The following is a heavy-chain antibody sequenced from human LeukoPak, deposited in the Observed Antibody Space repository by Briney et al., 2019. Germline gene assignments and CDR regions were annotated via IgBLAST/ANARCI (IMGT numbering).Heavy chain of an antibody. CDR3: ARGAAIRYYYDSSGYYPFDY. CDR1: GGSISSGDYY. CDR2: IYYSGST. D-gene: IGHD3-22*01. V-gene: IGHV4-30-4*08. J-gene: IGHJ4*02. Sequence: PSQTLSLTCTVSGGSISSGDYYWGWIRQPPGKGLEWIGYIYYSGSTYYNPSLKSRVTISVDTSKNQFSLKLSSVTAADTAVYYCARGAAIRYYYDSSGYYPFDYWGQGTLVTVSS.